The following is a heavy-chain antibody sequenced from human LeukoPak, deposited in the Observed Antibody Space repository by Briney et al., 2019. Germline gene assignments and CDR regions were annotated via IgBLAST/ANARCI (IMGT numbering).Heavy chain of an antibody. D-gene: IGHD6-13*01. V-gene: IGHV3-23*01. CDR2: ISGSGGST. J-gene: IGHJ6*02. CDR1: GFTFSSYA. CDR3: ASSSPGIAAAGGGRAYYYYGMDV. Sequence: GGSLRLSCAASGFTFSSYAMSWVRQAPGKGLEWVSAISGSGGSTCYADSVKGRFTISRDNSKNTLYLQMNSLRAEDTAVYYCASSSPGIAAAGGGRAYYYYGMDVWGQGTTVTVSS.